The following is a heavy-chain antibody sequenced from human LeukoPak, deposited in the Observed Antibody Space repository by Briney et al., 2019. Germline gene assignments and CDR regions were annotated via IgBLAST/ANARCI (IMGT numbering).Heavy chain of an antibody. CDR1: GFTFSSYA. V-gene: IGHV3-23*01. J-gene: IGHJ4*02. CDR3: AKDCSSTSCPTSDY. CDR2: IIGSGVST. D-gene: IGHD2-2*01. Sequence: SGGSLRLSCAASGFTFSSYAMSWVRQAPGKGLEWVSAIIGSGVSTYYADSVKGRFTISRDNSKNTLYLQMSSLRAEDTAVYYCAKDCSSTSCPTSDYWGQGTLVTVSS.